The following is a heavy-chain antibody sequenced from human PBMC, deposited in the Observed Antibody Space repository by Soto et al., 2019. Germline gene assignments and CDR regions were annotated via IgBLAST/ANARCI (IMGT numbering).Heavy chain of an antibody. D-gene: IGHD5-12*01. V-gene: IGHV3-30-3*01. Sequence: QVQLLESGGGVVQPGGSLRLSCAASAYTFSSYPMHWVRQAPGKGLEWVAAISSDGEITKVYADSVEGRFTISRDNSKNTLYLQMNSLRTEDTAIYYCAREDTSSGYAGVGPYWGQGTLVTVSS. CDR3: AREDTSSGYAGVGPY. J-gene: IGHJ4*02. CDR1: AYTFSSYP. CDR2: ISSDGEITK.